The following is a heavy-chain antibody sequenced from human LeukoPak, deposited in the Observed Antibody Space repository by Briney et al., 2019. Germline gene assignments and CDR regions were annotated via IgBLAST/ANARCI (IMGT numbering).Heavy chain of an antibody. D-gene: IGHD6-13*01. CDR3: ARDVLYSSTAFDI. V-gene: IGHV3-66*01. CDR2: IYSGGNT. Sequence: GGSLRLSCVASGFTVSSNYMRWVRQAPGKGLEWVSVIYSGGNTYYADSVKGRFTISRDDSKNTLYLQMNSLRAEDTAVYYCARDVLYSSTAFDIWGQGTMVTVSS. CDR1: GFTVSSNY. J-gene: IGHJ3*02.